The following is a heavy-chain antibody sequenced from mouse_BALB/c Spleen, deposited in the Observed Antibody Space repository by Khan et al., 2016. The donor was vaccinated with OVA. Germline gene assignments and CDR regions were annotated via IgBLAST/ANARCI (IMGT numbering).Heavy chain of an antibody. D-gene: IGHD2-1*01. Sequence: EVELVESGGGLVKPGGSLKLSCAASGFTFSSFVMSWVRQTPEKRLEWVATISSAGIYTYYPDSVKGRFTISRDNAKNILYLQMNSLRSEDKARYYCANGNYGWFASWGQGTLVTVSA. CDR2: ISSAGIYT. V-gene: IGHV5-9-1*01. J-gene: IGHJ3*01. CDR3: ANGNYGWFAS. CDR1: GFTFSSFV.